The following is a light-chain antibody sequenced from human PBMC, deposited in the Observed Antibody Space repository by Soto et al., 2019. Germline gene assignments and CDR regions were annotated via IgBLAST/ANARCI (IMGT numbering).Light chain of an antibody. CDR2: DVS. Sequence: QSVLTQPASVSGSPGQSITISCTGTSSDVGGYNYVSWYQQHPGKAPKLMIYDVSNRPSGVSNRFSGSKSGNTASLTISGLQAEDEADYYCSSYTSSSRAEVFGTGTKLTVL. V-gene: IGLV2-14*01. CDR1: SSDVGGYNY. J-gene: IGLJ1*01. CDR3: SSYTSSSRAEV.